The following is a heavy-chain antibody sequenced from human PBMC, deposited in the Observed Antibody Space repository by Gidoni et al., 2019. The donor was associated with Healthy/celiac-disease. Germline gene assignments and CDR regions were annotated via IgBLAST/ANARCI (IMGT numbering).Heavy chain of an antibody. CDR1: GGSFSGYY. V-gene: IGHV4-34*01. CDR2: INHSGST. CDR3: AREGGNEINWFDP. J-gene: IGHJ5*02. Sequence: QVQLQQWGAGLLKPSETLSLTCAVYGGSFSGYYWSWIRQPPGKGLEWIGEINHSGSTNYNPSLKSRVTISVDTSKNQFSLKLSSVTAADTAVYYCAREGGNEINWFDPWGQGTLVTVSS. D-gene: IGHD2-15*01.